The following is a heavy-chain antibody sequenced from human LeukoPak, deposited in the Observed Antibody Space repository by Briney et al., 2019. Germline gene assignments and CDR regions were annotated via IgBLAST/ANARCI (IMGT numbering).Heavy chain of an antibody. V-gene: IGHV1-69*13. CDR3: ARGGGLDV. J-gene: IGHJ6*02. Sequence: ASVKVSCKASGDTFTNYDINWVRQATGQGLEWMGGITPIFGTANYAQKFQGRVTITADESTSTAYMELSSLRSEDTAVYFCARGGGLDVWGQGATVTVSS. CDR2: ITPIFGTA. D-gene: IGHD3-16*01. CDR1: GDTFTNYD.